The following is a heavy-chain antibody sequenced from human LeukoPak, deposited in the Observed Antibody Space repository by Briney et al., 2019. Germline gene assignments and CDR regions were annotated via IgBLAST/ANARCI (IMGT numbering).Heavy chain of an antibody. V-gene: IGHV3-53*01. CDR1: GFTFSSNY. CDR2: IYSGGST. J-gene: IGHJ4*02. Sequence: QTGGSLRLSCAASGFTFSSNYMSWVRQAPGKGLEWVSVIYSGGSTYYADSVKGRFTISRDNSKNTLYLQMNSLRAEDTAVYYCAKGNPPSYGAFDYWGQGTLVTVSS. CDR3: AKGNPPSYGAFDY. D-gene: IGHD3-16*01.